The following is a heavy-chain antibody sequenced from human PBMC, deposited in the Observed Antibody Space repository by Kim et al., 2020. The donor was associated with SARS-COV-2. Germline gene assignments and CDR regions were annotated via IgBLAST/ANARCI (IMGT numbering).Heavy chain of an antibody. CDR3: ATLVTAISRGDY. V-gene: IGHV3-9*01. J-gene: IGHJ4*02. CDR2: ISWNSGSI. Sequence: GGSLRLSCAASGFTFDDYGMQWVRQAPGKGLEWVSGISWNSGSIGYADSVKGRFTISRDNAKNSLYLQMNSLRTEDTALYYCATLVTAISRGDYWGQGTL. CDR1: GFTFDDYG. D-gene: IGHD2-21*02.